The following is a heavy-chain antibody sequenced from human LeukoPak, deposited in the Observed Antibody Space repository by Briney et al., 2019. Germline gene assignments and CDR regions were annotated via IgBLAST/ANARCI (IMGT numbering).Heavy chain of an antibody. Sequence: GGSLRLSCAASGFTFSSYSMNWVRQAPGKGLEWVSSISSSSSYIYYADSVKGRFTISRDNAKNSLYLQMNSLRAEDTAVYYCAGPSGSSGWYCFDCWGQGTRVTVSS. V-gene: IGHV3-21*01. CDR3: AGPSGSSGWYCFDC. CDR2: ISSSSSYI. CDR1: GFTFSSYS. J-gene: IGHJ4*02. D-gene: IGHD6-19*01.